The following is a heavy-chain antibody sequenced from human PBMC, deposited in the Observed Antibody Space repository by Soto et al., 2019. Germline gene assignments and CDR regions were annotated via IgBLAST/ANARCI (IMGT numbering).Heavy chain of an antibody. CDR2: IKFDGSEK. V-gene: IGHV3-7*03. J-gene: IGHJ5*02. CDR3: VKDGGYCSSATCYSPRNHYFDA. Sequence: VGSLRLSCAASGFDFSVYWMSWVRQAPGKGPEWVANIKFDGSEKQYVDSVKGRFTISRDNARNSVFLQMNSLRAGDTAVYYCVKDGGYCSSATCYSPRNHYFDAWGQGTLVTAPQ. CDR1: GFDFSVYW. D-gene: IGHD2-2*01.